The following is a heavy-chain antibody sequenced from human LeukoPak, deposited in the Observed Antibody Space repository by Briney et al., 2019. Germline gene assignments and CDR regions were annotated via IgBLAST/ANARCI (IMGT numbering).Heavy chain of an antibody. V-gene: IGHV1-69*13. Sequence: SVKVSCKASGYTFTSYGISWVRQAPGQGLEWMGGIIPIFGTANYAQKFQGRVTITADESTSTAYMELSSLRSEDTAVYYCASPSKGSPQDYYYYGMDVWGQGTTVTVSS. CDR2: IIPIFGTA. J-gene: IGHJ6*02. CDR3: ASPSKGSPQDYYYYGMDV. CDR1: GYTFTSYG.